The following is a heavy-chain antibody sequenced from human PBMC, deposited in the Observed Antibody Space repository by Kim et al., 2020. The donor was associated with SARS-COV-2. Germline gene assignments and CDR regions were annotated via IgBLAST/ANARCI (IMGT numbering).Heavy chain of an antibody. CDR2: ISSSSSYI. V-gene: IGHV3-21*04. J-gene: IGHJ4*02. CDR3: ARGGAQQLGAFDY. CDR1: GFTFSSYS. Sequence: GGSLRLSCAASGFTFSSYSMNWVRQAPGKGLEWVSSISSSSSYIYYADSVKGRFTISRDNAKNSLYLQMNSLRAEDTAVYYCARGGAQQLGAFDYWGQGTLVTVSS. D-gene: IGHD6-13*01.